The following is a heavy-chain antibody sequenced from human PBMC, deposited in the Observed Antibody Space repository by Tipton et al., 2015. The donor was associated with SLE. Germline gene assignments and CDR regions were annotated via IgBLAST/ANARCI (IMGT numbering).Heavy chain of an antibody. D-gene: IGHD4-23*01. V-gene: IGHV3-23*01. J-gene: IGHJ4*02. CDR1: GFTVSSNY. CDR2: ISGSGGST. CDR3: AKPQGNIDY. Sequence: SLRLSCAASGFTVSSNYMSWVRQAPGKGLEWVSAISGSGGSTYYADSVKGRFTISRDNSKNTLYLQMNSLRAEDTAVYYCAKPQGNIDYWGQGTLVTVSS.